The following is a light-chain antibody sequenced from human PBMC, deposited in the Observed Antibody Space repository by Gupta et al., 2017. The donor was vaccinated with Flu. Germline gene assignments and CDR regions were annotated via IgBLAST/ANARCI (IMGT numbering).Light chain of an antibody. CDR3: PAWNSGGGV. J-gene: IGLJ3*02. CDR2: HDA. Sequence: SSVLTQPPSVSVFPGQTATITCSGNKLGDKYASWYQQKAGQPPILILYHDAKRPSGIPECFSGSNSATTVTLTVSETQVVEEYYYYCPAWNSGGGVFGGGTKLTVL. CDR1: KLGDKY. V-gene: IGLV3-1*01.